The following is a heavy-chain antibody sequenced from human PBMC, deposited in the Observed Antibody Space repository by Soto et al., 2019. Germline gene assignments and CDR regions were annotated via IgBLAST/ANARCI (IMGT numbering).Heavy chain of an antibody. CDR1: GYTFTSYG. Sequence: GASVKVSCKASGYTFTSYGISWVRQAPGHGLEWMGWISAFNGNTYYAQKLQGRVTMTTDTSKNQFSLKLSSVTAADTAVYYCARGRGYSYGYSWFDPWGQGTLVTVSS. J-gene: IGHJ5*02. CDR2: ISAFNGNT. CDR3: ARGRGYSYGYSWFDP. V-gene: IGHV1-18*01. D-gene: IGHD5-18*01.